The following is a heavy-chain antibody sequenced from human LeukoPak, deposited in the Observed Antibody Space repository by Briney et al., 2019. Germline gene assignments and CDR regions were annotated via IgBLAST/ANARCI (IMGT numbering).Heavy chain of an antibody. J-gene: IGHJ6*02. CDR3: ARERVVQLERSGYYYYYGMDV. Sequence: SVKVSCKASGGTFSSYAISWVRQAPGQGLEWMGGIIPIFGTANYAQKFQGRVTITADESTSTAYMELSSLRSEDTAVYYCARERVVQLERSGYYYYYGMDVWGQGATVTVSS. CDR2: IIPIFGTA. D-gene: IGHD1-1*01. CDR1: GGTFSSYA. V-gene: IGHV1-69*13.